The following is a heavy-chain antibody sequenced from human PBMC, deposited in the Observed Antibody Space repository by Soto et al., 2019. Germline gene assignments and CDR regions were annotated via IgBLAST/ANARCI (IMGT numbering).Heavy chain of an antibody. J-gene: IGHJ3*02. D-gene: IGHD4-17*01. CDR2: IYYSGST. V-gene: IGHV4-59*01. CDR3: ARISDYGYAFDI. CDR1: GDSISNYY. Sequence: PSETLSLTCPVSGDSISNYYWSWIRQPPGKGLEWIGYIYYSGSTNYNPSLKSRVTISVDTSKNQFSLKLSSVTAADTAVYYCARISDYGYAFDIWGQGTMVT.